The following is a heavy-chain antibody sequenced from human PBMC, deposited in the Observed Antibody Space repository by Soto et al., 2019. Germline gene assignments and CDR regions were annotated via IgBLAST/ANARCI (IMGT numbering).Heavy chain of an antibody. CDR2: IYYSGST. Sequence: SETLSLSCTVSGGSISSGGYYWSWIRQHPGKGLEWIGYIYYSGSTYYNPSLKSRVTISVDTSKNQFSLKLSSVTAADTAVYYCARSLISWEYFDYWGQGTLVTVSS. J-gene: IGHJ4*02. CDR3: ARSLISWEYFDY. CDR1: GGSISSGGYY. V-gene: IGHV4-31*03. D-gene: IGHD1-26*01.